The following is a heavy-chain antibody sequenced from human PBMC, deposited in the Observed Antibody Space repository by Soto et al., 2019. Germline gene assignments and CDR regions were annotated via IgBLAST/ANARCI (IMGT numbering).Heavy chain of an antibody. Sequence: QVQVVQSGGEVKKPGASVRVSCKASGHAFLTYVISWVRQAPGPGLEWMGWVRPYNGDTKYVQKFQGRVTMNTDTFTNTAYMELTSLTSDDTAVYFWATDGGRAAGRFGYWGQGTPVIVSS. CDR2: VRPYNGDT. V-gene: IGHV1-18*01. J-gene: IGHJ4*02. CDR1: GHAFLTYV. D-gene: IGHD6-19*01. CDR3: ATDGGRAAGRFGY.